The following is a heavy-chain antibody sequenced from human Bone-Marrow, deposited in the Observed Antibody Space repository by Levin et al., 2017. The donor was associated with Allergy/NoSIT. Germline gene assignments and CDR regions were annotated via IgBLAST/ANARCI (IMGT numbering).Heavy chain of an antibody. D-gene: IGHD3-10*01. CDR3: ARESRFGESQGMDV. V-gene: IGHV3-53*01. Sequence: LPGGSLRLSCVVSGFTITNSNMNWVRQGPGQALEWLSMVYSGGDTYYADSVKGRFTISRDYAKNTLFLQMNGLTAEDTAVYYCARESRFGESQGMDVWGQGTTVTVS. CDR2: VYSGGDT. CDR1: GFTITNSN. J-gene: IGHJ6*02.